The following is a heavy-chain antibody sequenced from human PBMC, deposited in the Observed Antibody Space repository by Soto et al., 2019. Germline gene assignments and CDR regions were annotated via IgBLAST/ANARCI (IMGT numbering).Heavy chain of an antibody. CDR1: GFIFSSYG. Sequence: QVQLVESGGGVVQPGRSLRLSCATSGFIFSSYGMHWVRQGPGKGLEWVAVIWYDGTNKYYADSVNGRFTISRDDSKNTPXLQMNSLRAEDTAVYYCARGPMTTVTTWGDWYFDLWGRGTLVTVSS. J-gene: IGHJ2*01. V-gene: IGHV3-33*01. CDR2: IWYDGTNK. CDR3: ARGPMTTVTTWGDWYFDL. D-gene: IGHD4-17*01.